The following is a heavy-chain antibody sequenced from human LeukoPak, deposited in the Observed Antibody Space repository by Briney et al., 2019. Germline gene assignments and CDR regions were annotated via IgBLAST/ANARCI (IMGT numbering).Heavy chain of an antibody. J-gene: IGHJ4*02. CDR3: ARSKNSPRWLQFHYFDY. D-gene: IGHD5-24*01. Sequence: ASVKVSCKASGYTFTGYYMHWVRQAPGQGLEWMGWINPNSGGTNYAQKFQGRVTMTRDTSISTAYMELSRLRSDDTAVYYCARSKNSPRWLQFHYFDYWGQGTLVTVSS. CDR1: GYTFTGYY. CDR2: INPNSGGT. V-gene: IGHV1-2*02.